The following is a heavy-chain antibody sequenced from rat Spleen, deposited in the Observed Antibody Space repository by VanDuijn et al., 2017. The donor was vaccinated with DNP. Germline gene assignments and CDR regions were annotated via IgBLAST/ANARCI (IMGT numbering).Heavy chain of an antibody. Sequence: EVQLVESGGGLVQPGRSLRLSCAASGFTFSDYYMAWVRQAPKKGLEWVATISTSGSRTYYPDSVKGRFTISRDNVKSTLYLQMDGLRSEDTATYHCATDRSVYWGQGVMVTVSS. CDR1: GFTFSDYY. V-gene: IGHV5-27*01. J-gene: IGHJ2*01. CDR3: ATDRSVY. CDR2: ISTSGSRT.